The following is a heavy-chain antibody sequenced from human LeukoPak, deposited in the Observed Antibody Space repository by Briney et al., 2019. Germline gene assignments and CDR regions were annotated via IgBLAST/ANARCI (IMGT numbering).Heavy chain of an antibody. CDR3: ARGSGIAVAGTNFDY. V-gene: IGHV4-4*02. J-gene: IGHJ4*02. CDR2: IYHSGST. Sequence: SGTLSLTCAVSGGSISSSNWWSWVRQPPGEGLEWIGEIYHSGSTNYNPSLKSRVTISVDKSKNQFSLKLSSVTAADTAVYYCARGSGIAVAGTNFDYWGQGTLVTVSS. CDR1: GGSISSSNW. D-gene: IGHD6-19*01.